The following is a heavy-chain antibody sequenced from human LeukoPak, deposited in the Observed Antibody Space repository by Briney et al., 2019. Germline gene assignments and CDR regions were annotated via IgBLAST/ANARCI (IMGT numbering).Heavy chain of an antibody. J-gene: IGHJ5*02. CDR3: AKDSSPYTSWFDP. Sequence: SWGSLSLSCAASGFTFDDYAMHWVRQAPGKGLEWVSGISWNSGSIGYADSVKGRFTISRDNAKNSLYLQMNSLRAEDTALYYCAKDSSPYTSWFDPWAQGTLVTVSS. V-gene: IGHV3-9*01. CDR1: GFTFDDYA. CDR2: ISWNSGSI. D-gene: IGHD2-2*02.